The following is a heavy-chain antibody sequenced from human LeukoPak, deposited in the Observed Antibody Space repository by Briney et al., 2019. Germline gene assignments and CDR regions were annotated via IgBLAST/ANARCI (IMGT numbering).Heavy chain of an antibody. D-gene: IGHD3-22*01. CDR3: ARRRGGEYYYDSSGYYYGQFDY. CDR2: INHSGST. Sequence: ASETLSLTCAVYGGSFSGYYWSWIRQPPGKGLEWIGEINHSGSTNYNPSLKSRVTISVDTSKNQFSLKLSSVTAADTAVYYCARRRGGEYYYDSSGYYYGQFDYWGQGTLVTVSS. J-gene: IGHJ4*02. CDR1: GGSFSGYY. V-gene: IGHV4-34*01.